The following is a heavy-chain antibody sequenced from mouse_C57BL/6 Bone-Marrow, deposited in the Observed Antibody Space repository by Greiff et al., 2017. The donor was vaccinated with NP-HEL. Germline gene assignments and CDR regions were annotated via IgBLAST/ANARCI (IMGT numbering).Heavy chain of an antibody. D-gene: IGHD2-12*01. J-gene: IGHJ3*01. Sequence: VMLVESGPELVKPGASVKISCKASGYTFPDYYINWVKQRPGQGLEWIGWIFPGSGSTYYNEKFKGKATLTVDKSSSTAYMLLSSLTSEDSAVYFCARLRQRTWFAYWGQGTLVTVSA. CDR1: GYTFPDYY. CDR2: IFPGSGST. CDR3: ARLRQRTWFAY. V-gene: IGHV1-75*01.